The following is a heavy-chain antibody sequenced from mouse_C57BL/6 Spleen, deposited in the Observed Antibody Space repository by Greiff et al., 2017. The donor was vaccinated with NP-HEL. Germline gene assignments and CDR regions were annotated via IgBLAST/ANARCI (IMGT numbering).Heavy chain of an antibody. Sequence: QVQLKQPGAELVRPGSSVKLSCKASGYTFTSYWMHWVKQRPLQGLEWIGNIDTSDSETHYNQKFKDKATLTVDKSSSTAYMQLSSLTSEDSAVYYCARVGYGYDIYWGQGTTLTVSS. D-gene: IGHD2-2*01. CDR2: IDTSDSET. CDR1: GYTFTSYW. CDR3: ARVGYGYDIY. V-gene: IGHV1-52*01. J-gene: IGHJ2*01.